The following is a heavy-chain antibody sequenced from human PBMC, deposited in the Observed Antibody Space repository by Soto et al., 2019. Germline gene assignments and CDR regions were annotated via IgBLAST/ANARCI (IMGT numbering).Heavy chain of an antibody. V-gene: IGHV3-7*05. CDR1: GFTFSSYW. CDR3: ARDQRHDYGDYIRFDP. D-gene: IGHD4-17*01. CDR2: IKQDGSEK. Sequence: GGSLRLSCAASGFTFSSYWMSWVRQAPGKGLEWVANIKQDGSEKYYVDSVKGRFTISRDNAKNSLYLQMNSLRAEDTAVYYCARDQRHDYGDYIRFDPWGQGTLVTVS. J-gene: IGHJ5*02.